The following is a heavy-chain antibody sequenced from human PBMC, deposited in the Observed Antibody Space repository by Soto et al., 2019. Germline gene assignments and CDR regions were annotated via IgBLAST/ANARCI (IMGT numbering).Heavy chain of an antibody. D-gene: IGHD3-10*01. CDR2: VNPILSLS. J-gene: IGHJ4*02. CDR1: GDTFNFYS. CDR3: ATIYGSGYRAFDY. Sequence: QVQLVQSGAEVKRPGSSVKVSCKASGDTFNFYSINWVRQAPGLGLEWLGRVNPILSLSNYAQRFQGRVRLPADNPTSTADMIANSLKSEDTAIYYCATIYGSGYRAFDYWGQGALFTVSS. V-gene: IGHV1-69*02.